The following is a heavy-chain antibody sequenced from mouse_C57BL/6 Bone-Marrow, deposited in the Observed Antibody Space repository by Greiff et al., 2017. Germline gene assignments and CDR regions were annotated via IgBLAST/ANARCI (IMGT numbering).Heavy chain of an antibody. Sequence: VKLQESGPELVKPGASVKISCKASGYAFSSSWMNWVKQRPGKGLEWIGRIYPGDGDTNYNGKFKGKATLTADKSSSTAYMQLSSLTSEDSAVYFCARQDSSGYYWGQGTTLTVSS. CDR1: GYAFSSSW. CDR2: IYPGDGDT. V-gene: IGHV1-82*01. D-gene: IGHD3-2*02. CDR3: ARQDSSGYY. J-gene: IGHJ2*01.